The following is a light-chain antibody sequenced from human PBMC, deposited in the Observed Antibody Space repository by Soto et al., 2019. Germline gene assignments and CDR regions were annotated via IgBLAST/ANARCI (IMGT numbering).Light chain of an antibody. CDR1: QSISSW. V-gene: IGKV1-5*01. CDR3: KQYNSYSHT. Sequence: DIQMPQSPSTLSASVGDRVTITCRASQSISSWLAWYQQKPGKAPKLLIYDASSLESGVPSRFSGSGSGTEFTLNISSLQPDDFATYYCKQYNSYSHTFGQGTKLEIK. CDR2: DAS. J-gene: IGKJ2*01.